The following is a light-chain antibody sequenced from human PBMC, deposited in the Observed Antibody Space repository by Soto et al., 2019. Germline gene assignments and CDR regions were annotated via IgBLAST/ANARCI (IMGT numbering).Light chain of an antibody. CDR1: QGISNW. Sequence: DIPMTQSPSSVSASVGDRATITCRASQGISNWLAWYQQKPGKAPKLLIYGVSSLQSGVTARFSDSVSGTNFTLTISSLEPEDFAMYYCQQANSCPVTFGPGTKVDVK. V-gene: IGKV1D-12*01. CDR3: QQANSCPVT. CDR2: GVS. J-gene: IGKJ3*01.